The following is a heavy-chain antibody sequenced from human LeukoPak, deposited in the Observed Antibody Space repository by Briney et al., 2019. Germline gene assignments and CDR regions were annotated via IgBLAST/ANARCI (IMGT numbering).Heavy chain of an antibody. Sequence: PSGTLSLTCAVSGGSISSSNWWSWVRQPPGKGLEWIGRMHTSGSTNYNPSLKSGVTMSVDTSKNQFSLKLSSVTAADTAVYYCARDFGSGWYDYWGQGTLVTVSS. CDR2: MHTSGST. J-gene: IGHJ4*02. CDR3: ARDFGSGWYDY. V-gene: IGHV4-4*02. CDR1: GGSISSSNW. D-gene: IGHD6-19*01.